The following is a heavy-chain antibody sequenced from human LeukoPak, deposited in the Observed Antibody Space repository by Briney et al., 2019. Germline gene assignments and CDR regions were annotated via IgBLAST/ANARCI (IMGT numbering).Heavy chain of an antibody. CDR3: ATAPYYHDSTLVGAPYNWFDP. D-gene: IGHD3-22*01. CDR2: FDPEDGET. V-gene: IGHV1-24*01. CDR1: GYTLTELS. Sequence: ASVKVSCKVSGYTLTELSMHWVRQAPGKGLEWMGGFDPEDGETIYAQKFQGRVTMTEDTSTDTAYMELSSLRSEDTAVYYCATAPYYHDSTLVGAPYNWFDPWGQGTLVTVSS. J-gene: IGHJ5*02.